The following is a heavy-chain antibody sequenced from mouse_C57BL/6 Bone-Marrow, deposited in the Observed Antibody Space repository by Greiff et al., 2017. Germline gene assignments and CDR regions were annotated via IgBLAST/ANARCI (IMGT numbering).Heavy chain of an antibody. J-gene: IGHJ3*01. CDR2: FYPGSGSI. Sequence: QVQLQQSGAELVKPGASVKLSCKASGYTFTEYSIHWVKQRSGQGLEWIGWFYPGSGSIKYNEKFKDKATLTAAKSSSTFYMELSRLTSEDSAVYFCARLEDRRNCSNYQAWFAYWGQGTLVTVSA. CDR3: ARLEDRRNCSNYQAWFAY. CDR1: GYTFTEYS. D-gene: IGHD2-5*01. V-gene: IGHV1-62-2*01.